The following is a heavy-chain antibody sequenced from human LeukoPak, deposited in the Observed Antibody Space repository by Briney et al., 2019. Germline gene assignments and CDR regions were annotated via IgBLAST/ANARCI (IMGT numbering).Heavy chain of an antibody. CDR3: ARGYYDFWSGYHDY. J-gene: IGHJ4*02. V-gene: IGHV1-2*02. D-gene: IGHD3-3*01. CDR1: GYTFTGYY. CDR2: INPNSGGT. Sequence: ASVKVSCKASGYTFTGYYMHWVRQAPGQGLEWMGWINPNSGGTNYAQKFQGRVTMTRDTSISTAYMELSRLRSDDTAVYYCARGYYDFWSGYHDYWGQGTLVTVSS.